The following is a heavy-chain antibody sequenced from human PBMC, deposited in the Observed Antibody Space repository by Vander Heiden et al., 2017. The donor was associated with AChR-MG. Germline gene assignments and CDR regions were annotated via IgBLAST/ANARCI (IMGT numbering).Heavy chain of an antibody. CDR1: GGPISSSSYY. D-gene: IGHD6-13*01. CDR2: IYYSGST. V-gene: IGHV4-39*01. CDR3: ARQRGIAAAGTLDWFDP. J-gene: IGHJ5*02. Sequence: QLQLQESGPGLVKPSETLSLTCTVSGGPISSSSYYWGWIRQPPGRGLEWIGSIYYSGSTYYNPSLKSRVTISVDTSKNQFSLKLSSVTAADTAVYYCARQRGIAAAGTLDWFDPWGQGTLVTVSS.